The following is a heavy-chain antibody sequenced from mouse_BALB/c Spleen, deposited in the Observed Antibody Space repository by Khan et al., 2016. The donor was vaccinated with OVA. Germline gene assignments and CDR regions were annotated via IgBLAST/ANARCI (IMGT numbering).Heavy chain of an antibody. CDR2: IDPENGNT. CDR3: ARSGDEAWFSY. Sequence: EVQLQESGAELVRPGALVKLSCKASAFNIKDYYIHWVKQRPAQGLEWIGWIDPENGNTISDPKFQGKASITADTSSNTAYLQLSSLTSEDTAVYYGARSGDEAWFSYWGHGTLVTVSA. D-gene: IGHD3-1*01. J-gene: IGHJ3*01. V-gene: IGHV14-1*02. CDR1: AFNIKDYY.